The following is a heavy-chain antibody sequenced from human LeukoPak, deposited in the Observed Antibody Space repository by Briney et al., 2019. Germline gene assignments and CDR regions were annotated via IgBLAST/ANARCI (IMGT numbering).Heavy chain of an antibody. V-gene: IGHV4-34*01. CDR2: INHSGST. CDR3: ARVEWLRFPGESWFDP. Sequence: PGGSLRLSCAASGFTFSNYWMSWVRQPPGKGLEWIGEINHSGSTNYNPSLKSRVTISVDTSKNQFSLKLSSVTAADTAVYYCARVEWLRFPGESWFDPWGQGTLVTVSS. CDR1: GFTFSNYW. D-gene: IGHD5-12*01. J-gene: IGHJ5*02.